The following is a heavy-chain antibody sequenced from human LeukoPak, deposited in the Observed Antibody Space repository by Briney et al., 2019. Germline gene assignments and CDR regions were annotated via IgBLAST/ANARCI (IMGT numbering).Heavy chain of an antibody. CDR3: AVLLWFGEFVDY. D-gene: IGHD3-10*01. J-gene: IGHJ4*02. CDR2: IIPIFGTA. V-gene: IGHV1-69*13. Sequence: SVKVSCKASGGTFSSYAISWVRQAPGQGLEWMGGIIPIFGTANYAQKFQGRVTITADESTSTAYMELSSLRSEDTAVYYCAVLLWFGEFVDYWGQGTLVTVSS. CDR1: GGTFSSYA.